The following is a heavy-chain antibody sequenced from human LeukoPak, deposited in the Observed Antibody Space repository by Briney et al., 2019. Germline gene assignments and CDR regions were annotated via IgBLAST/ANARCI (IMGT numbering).Heavy chain of an antibody. CDR1: GFTFTNYW. Sequence: GGSLRLSCAASGFTFTNYWMHWVRQAPGMGLVWVSRLPPDELGIIYADSVKGRFTVSRDNAKNTVYLQMNNLRVDDTAMCYCVGTIASRGSEYWGQGALVTVSS. J-gene: IGHJ4*02. CDR2: LPPDELGI. CDR3: VGTIASRGSEY. V-gene: IGHV3-74*01. D-gene: IGHD6-6*01.